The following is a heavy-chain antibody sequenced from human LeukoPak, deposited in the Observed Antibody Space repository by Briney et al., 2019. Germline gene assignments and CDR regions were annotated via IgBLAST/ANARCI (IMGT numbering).Heavy chain of an antibody. CDR2: IFHSGST. Sequence: SETLSLTCTVSGGSINSGSYYWGWIRQPPGKGLEWIGNIFHSGSTYYNPPLKSRVTISVDTSKNQFSLKLNSVTAADTAVYYCARLVAAAGMLLDYWGQGTLVTVSS. V-gene: IGHV4-39*01. CDR1: GGSINSGSYY. D-gene: IGHD6-13*01. J-gene: IGHJ4*02. CDR3: ARLVAAAGMLLDY.